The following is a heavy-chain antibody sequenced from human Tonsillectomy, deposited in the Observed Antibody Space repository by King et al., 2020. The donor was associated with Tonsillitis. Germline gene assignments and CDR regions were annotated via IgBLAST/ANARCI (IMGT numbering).Heavy chain of an antibody. CDR3: AREGTYDSSGQGGY. Sequence: VQLVESGGGLVQPGGSLRLSCAASGFTVSSNYMSWVRQAPGKGLEWVSVIYSGGSTYYADSVKGRFTISRNNSKNTPYLQMNSLRAEDKAVYYCAREGTYDSSGQGGYWGQGTLVTVSS. D-gene: IGHD3-22*01. CDR2: IYSGGST. V-gene: IGHV3-66*01. CDR1: GFTVSSNY. J-gene: IGHJ4*02.